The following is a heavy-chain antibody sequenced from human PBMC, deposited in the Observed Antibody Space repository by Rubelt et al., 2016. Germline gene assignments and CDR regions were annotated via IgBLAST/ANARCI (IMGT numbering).Heavy chain of an antibody. J-gene: IGHJ4*02. D-gene: IGHD2-21*02. CDR1: GYSFTNYW. Sequence: EVQLVQSGEEVKKSGESLKISCKGSGYSFTNYWIGWVRQMPGKGLEWMGMVYHGDSDTRHSQSFQDAATFSADKSMSPAYRQWSSLKASDTAMYYCARRSGDGGNYIDSWGLGTLVTVSS. CDR2: VYHGDSDT. CDR3: ARRSGDGGNYIDS. V-gene: IGHV5-51*01.